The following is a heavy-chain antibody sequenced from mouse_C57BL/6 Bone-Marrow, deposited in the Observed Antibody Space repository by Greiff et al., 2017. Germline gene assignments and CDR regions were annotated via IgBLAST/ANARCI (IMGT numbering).Heavy chain of an antibody. V-gene: IGHV1-76*01. CDR2: IYPGSGNT. CDR1: GYTFTDYY. CDR3: ASYYGSSYGYFDV. J-gene: IGHJ1*03. D-gene: IGHD1-1*01. Sequence: QVQLKQSGAELVRPGASVKLSCKASGYTFTDYYINWVKQRPGQGLEWIARIYPGSGNTYYHEKFKGKATLTAEKSSCTAYMQLSSLTSEDSAVYFCASYYGSSYGYFDVWGTGTTVTVSS.